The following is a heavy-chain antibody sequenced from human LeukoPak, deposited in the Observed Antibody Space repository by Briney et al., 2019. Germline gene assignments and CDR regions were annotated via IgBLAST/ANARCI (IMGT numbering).Heavy chain of an antibody. J-gene: IGHJ4*02. V-gene: IGHV3-21*01. Sequence: GGSLRLSCAASGFTFSSYSMNWVRQAPGKGLEWVSSISSSSSYIYYADSVKGRFTISRDNAKNSLYLQMNSLRAEDTAVYYCARDSCSSTSCYFYYWGQGTLLTVSS. CDR3: ARDSCSSTSCYFYY. CDR2: ISSSSSYI. D-gene: IGHD2-2*01. CDR1: GFTFSSYS.